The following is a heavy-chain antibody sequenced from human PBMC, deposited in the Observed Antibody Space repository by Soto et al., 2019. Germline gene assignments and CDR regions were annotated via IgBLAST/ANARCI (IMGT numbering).Heavy chain of an antibody. D-gene: IGHD6-13*01. Sequence: PGESLKISCKGSGYSFTSYWIGWVRQMPGKGLEWMGIIYPGDSDTRYSPSFQGQVTIPADKSISTAYLQWSSLKASDTAMYYCARQLAAAGTHDYYYYGMDVWGQGTTVTVS. CDR3: ARQLAAAGTHDYYYYGMDV. CDR2: IYPGDSDT. V-gene: IGHV5-51*01. J-gene: IGHJ6*02. CDR1: GYSFTSYW.